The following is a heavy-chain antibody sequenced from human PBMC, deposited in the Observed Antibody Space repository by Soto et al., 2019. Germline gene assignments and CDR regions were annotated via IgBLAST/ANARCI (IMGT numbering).Heavy chain of an antibody. V-gene: IGHV5-51*01. CDR1: GYSFTNYW. J-gene: IGHJ6*02. CDR3: ARDMTTVGHYYGMDV. D-gene: IGHD4-17*01. CDR2: IYPGDYDT. Sequence: GESRKISGKGCGYSFTNYWIGCVRQMPGKGLEWMGIIYPGDYDTRYSPYFQGQVTISADKSISTAYLQWSSLKASDTAVYYCARDMTTVGHYYGMDVWGQGTPVTVSS.